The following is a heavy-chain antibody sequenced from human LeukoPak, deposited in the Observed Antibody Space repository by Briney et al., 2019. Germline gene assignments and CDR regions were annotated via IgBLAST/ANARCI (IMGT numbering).Heavy chain of an antibody. D-gene: IGHD5-12*01. V-gene: IGHV7-4-1*02. Sequence: ASVKVSCKASGYTFTSYAMNWVRQAPGQGLEWMGWINTNTGNPTYAQGFTGRFVFSLDTSVSTTYLQISSLKAEDTAVYYCARSNSGYDYAALGGNWFDPWGQGTLVTVSS. CDR1: GYTFTSYA. CDR2: INTNTGNP. CDR3: ARSNSGYDYAALGGNWFDP. J-gene: IGHJ5*02.